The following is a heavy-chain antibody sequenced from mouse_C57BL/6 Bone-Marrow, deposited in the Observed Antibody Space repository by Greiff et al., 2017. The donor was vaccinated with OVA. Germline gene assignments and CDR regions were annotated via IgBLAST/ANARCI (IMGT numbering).Heavy chain of an antibody. CDR1: GYTFTDYN. CDR3: ARWGYYGSSNYYAMDY. CDR2: INPNNGGT. V-gene: IGHV1-18*01. Sequence: EVKLMESGPELVKPGASVTIPCKASGYTFTDYNMDWVKQSHGKSLEWIGDINPNNGGTIYNQKFKGKATLTVDKSSSTAYMELRSLTSEDTAVYYCARWGYYGSSNYYAMDYWGQGTAVTVSS. D-gene: IGHD1-1*01. J-gene: IGHJ4*01.